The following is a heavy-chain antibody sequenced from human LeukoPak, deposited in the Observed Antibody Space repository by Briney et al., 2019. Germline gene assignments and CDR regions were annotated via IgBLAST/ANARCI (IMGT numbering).Heavy chain of an antibody. D-gene: IGHD2-2*01. CDR3: ARQPIGYCSSTSCYPYYYYYYGMDV. Sequence: PSETLSLTCAVYGGSFSGYYRSWIRQPPGKGLDWIGEINHSGSTNYNPSLKSRVTISVDTSKNQFSLKLSSVTAADTAVYYCARQPIGYCSSTSCYPYYYYYYGMDVWGQGTTVTVSS. CDR1: GGSFSGYY. V-gene: IGHV4-34*01. J-gene: IGHJ6*02. CDR2: INHSGST.